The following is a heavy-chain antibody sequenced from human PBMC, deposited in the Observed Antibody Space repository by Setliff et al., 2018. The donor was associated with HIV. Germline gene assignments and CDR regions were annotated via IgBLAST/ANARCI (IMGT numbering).Heavy chain of an antibody. J-gene: IGHJ5*02. V-gene: IGHV3-48*01. D-gene: IGHD3-22*01. CDR1: GFSFSIYH. CDR3: ATRVFTTTVPAYNWFDP. Sequence: PGESLKISCAASGFSFSIYHMNWVRQAPGKGLEWVSYIRSDSTIIYYADSVKGRFTVSRDNVKNSLYLQMNSLRAEDTAIYYCATRVFTTTVPAYNWFDPWGQGTLVTVSS. CDR2: IRSDSTII.